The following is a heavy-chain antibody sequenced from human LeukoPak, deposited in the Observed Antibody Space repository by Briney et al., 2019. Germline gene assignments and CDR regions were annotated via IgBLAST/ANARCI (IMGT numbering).Heavy chain of an antibody. D-gene: IGHD1-1*01. J-gene: IGHJ4*02. CDR3: TREQAGTIVDD. V-gene: IGHV4-38-2*02. CDR1: GYSVSAGYY. Sequence: SETLSLTCAVSGYSVSAGYYWGWIRQSPGKGLEWIGSISHRGTTYHNPSLKSRIIISLDTSKNQFSLSLPSVTAADTATYYCTREQAGTIVDDWGQGTLVTVSS. CDR2: ISHRGTT.